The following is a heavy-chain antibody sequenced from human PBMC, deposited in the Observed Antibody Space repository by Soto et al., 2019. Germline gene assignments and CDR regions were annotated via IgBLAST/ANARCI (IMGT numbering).Heavy chain of an antibody. D-gene: IGHD3-10*01. CDR1: GFTFSSYA. CDR3: VKDFFSSGG. J-gene: IGHJ4*02. Sequence: EVQLLESGGGLVQPGGSPRLSCAASGFTFSSYAMCWVRQAPGKGLEWVSTITDTGGTTYYADSVKGRFTISRDNSKNTLYLQMNSLRAEDTAVYYCVKDFFSSGGWGQGILVTVSS. V-gene: IGHV3-23*01. CDR2: ITDTGGTT.